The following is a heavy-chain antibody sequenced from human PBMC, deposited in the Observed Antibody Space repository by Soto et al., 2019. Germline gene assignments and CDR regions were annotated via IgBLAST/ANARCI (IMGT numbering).Heavy chain of an antibody. CDR3: ARGGAWAFDI. J-gene: IGHJ3*02. D-gene: IGHD4-17*01. CDR2: INHSGST. CDR1: GGSFIDYS. V-gene: IGHV4-34*01. Sequence: QVQLQQWDAGLLKPSETLSLTCAVYGGSFIDYSWNWIRQPPEKGLEWIGEINHSGSTNYNPSLKSRVTISVVSSKNQFSLGLTSVTAADTAVYYCARGGAWAFDIWGQGTMVTVSS.